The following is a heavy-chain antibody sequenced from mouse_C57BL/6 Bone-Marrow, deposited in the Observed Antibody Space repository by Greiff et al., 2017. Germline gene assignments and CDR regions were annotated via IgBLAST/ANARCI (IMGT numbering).Heavy chain of an antibody. CDR3: VNGPSFAY. V-gene: IGHV1-50*01. J-gene: IGHJ3*01. Sequence: QVQLQQPGAELVKPGASVKLSCKASGYTFTSYWMQWVKQRPGQGLEWIGAIDPSDSYTNYNHKFKGKATLTVDTSSSTAYMQLSSLTSEDSAVYYGVNGPSFAYWGQGTLVTVSA. CDR2: IDPSDSYT. CDR1: GYTFTSYW.